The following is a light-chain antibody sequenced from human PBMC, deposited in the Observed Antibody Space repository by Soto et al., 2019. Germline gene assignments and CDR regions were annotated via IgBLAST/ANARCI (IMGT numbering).Light chain of an antibody. V-gene: IGLV2-14*03. CDR3: SSYGASSTL. J-gene: IGLJ2*01. Sequence: QSALXQPASVSGSPGQSITISCTGSSSDIGGYNYVSWYQQHPGKAPKLLIYDVSYRPSGISDRFSGSKSGNTASLTISGLQPEDEADYYCSSYGASSTLFGGGTKVTVL. CDR2: DVS. CDR1: SSDIGGYNY.